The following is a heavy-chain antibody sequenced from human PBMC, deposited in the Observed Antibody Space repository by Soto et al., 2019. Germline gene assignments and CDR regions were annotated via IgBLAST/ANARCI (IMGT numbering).Heavy chain of an antibody. CDR1: GGSITHGGFS. CDR2: IGHLENT. CDR3: ARGGGNDPFDS. D-gene: IGHD5-12*01. Sequence: SETLSLTCTVSGGSITHGGFSWSWIRRSPGKGLEWIGYIGHLENTYFHPTFKSRLTMSIDRSKNQFSLNLSSVTAADRAVYYCARGGGNDPFDSWGQGVLVTVSS. J-gene: IGHJ4*02. V-gene: IGHV4-30-2*06.